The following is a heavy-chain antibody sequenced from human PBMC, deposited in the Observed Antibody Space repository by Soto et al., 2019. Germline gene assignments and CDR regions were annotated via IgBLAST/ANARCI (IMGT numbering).Heavy chain of an antibody. J-gene: IGHJ5*02. CDR2: IYYSGST. V-gene: IGHV4-39*01. Sequence: QLQLQESGPGLVKPSETLSLTCTVSGGSISSGSYYWGWIRQPPGKGLEWIGTIYYSGSTYYHPSLRSRVTLSVDTSKNPFSLKLTSVTAADTAVYYCARLEGYCSGGTCYRTSGWFDPWGQGTPVTVSS. D-gene: IGHD2-15*01. CDR1: GGSISSGSYY. CDR3: ARLEGYCSGGTCYRTSGWFDP.